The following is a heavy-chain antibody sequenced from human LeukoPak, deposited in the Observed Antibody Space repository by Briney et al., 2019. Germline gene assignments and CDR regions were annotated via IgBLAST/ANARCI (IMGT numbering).Heavy chain of an antibody. CDR1: GGSFSGYY. Sequence: SETLSLTCAVYGGSFSGYYWSWIRQPPGKGLEWIGEINHSGSTNYNPSLKSRVTISVDTSKNQFSLKLSSVTAADTAVYYCARGLRRYCSSTSCHHNYYYYGMDGWGQGTTVTVSS. CDR3: ARGLRRYCSSTSCHHNYYYYGMDG. D-gene: IGHD2-2*01. CDR2: INHSGST. V-gene: IGHV4-34*01. J-gene: IGHJ6*02.